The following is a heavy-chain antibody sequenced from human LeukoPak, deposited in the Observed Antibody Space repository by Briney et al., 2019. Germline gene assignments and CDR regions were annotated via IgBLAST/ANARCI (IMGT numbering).Heavy chain of an antibody. V-gene: IGHV3-48*02. CDR1: GFTFSSYS. CDR3: ARERGYNYGYSDY. Sequence: PGGSLRLSCAASGFTFSSYSMNWVRQAPGKGLERVSYISSSGGTIYDADSVRGRFTISRDNAKNSLYLQMNSLRDEDTAVYYCARERGYNYGYSDYWGQGTLVTVSS. J-gene: IGHJ4*02. CDR2: ISSSGGTI. D-gene: IGHD5-18*01.